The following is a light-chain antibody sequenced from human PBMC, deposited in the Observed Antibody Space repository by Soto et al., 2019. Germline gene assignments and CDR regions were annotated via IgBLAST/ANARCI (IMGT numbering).Light chain of an antibody. V-gene: IGKV3-20*01. J-gene: IGKJ4*01. Sequence: EIVLTQSPGTLSLSPWERATLSCRSSQSVSSSYLAWYQHKPGQAPRLLIYGASSRATGIPDRFSGSGSGTDFTLTISRLEPEDFAVYYCQQFSSYPLTFGGGTKVDIK. CDR1: QSVSSSY. CDR3: QQFSSYPLT. CDR2: GAS.